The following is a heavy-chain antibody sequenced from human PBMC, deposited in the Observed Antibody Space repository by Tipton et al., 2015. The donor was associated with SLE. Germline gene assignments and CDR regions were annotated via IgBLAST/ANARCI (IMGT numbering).Heavy chain of an antibody. CDR3: AKEKVNVARYFDD. CDR1: GFTFSSYN. J-gene: IGHJ4*03. CDR2: ISTTGKTI. D-gene: IGHD2-8*01. V-gene: IGHV3-48*03. Sequence: SLRLSCEASGFTFSSYNMHWVRQAPGKGLEWVSYISTTGKTIYQPDSVKGRFTISRDNDKNSLFLQMNRLRAEDTAVYYCAKEKVNVARYFDDWGQGILVTVSS.